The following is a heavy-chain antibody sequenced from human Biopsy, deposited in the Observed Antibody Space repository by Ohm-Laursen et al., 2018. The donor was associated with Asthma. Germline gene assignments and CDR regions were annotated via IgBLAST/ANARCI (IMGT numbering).Heavy chain of an antibody. CDR1: GFMFRSFG. V-gene: IGHV3-30*18. D-gene: IGHD5-12*01. Sequence: SLRLSCTPSGFMFRSFGMHWVRQAPGKGLEWVAVISYDGNHKFYEDSVKGRFTISRDNSKNTLYLQMNSLRTEYTAVYYCAKRRGYSGHDNDYWGQGTLVIVSS. CDR2: ISYDGNHK. CDR3: AKRRGYSGHDNDY. J-gene: IGHJ4*02.